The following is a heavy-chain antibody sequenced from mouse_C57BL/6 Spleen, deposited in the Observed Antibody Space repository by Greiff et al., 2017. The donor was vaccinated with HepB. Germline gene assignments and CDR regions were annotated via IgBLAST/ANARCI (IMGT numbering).Heavy chain of an antibody. CDR1: GYSITSGYY. V-gene: IGHV3-6*01. CDR2: ISYDGSN. J-gene: IGHJ2*01. CDR3: AREEYGNYFDY. Sequence: EVQRVESGPGLVKPSQSLSLTCSVTGYSITSGYYWNWIRQFPGNKLEWMGYISYDGSNNYNPSLKNRISITRDTSKNQFFLKLNSVTTEDTATYYCAREEYGNYFDYWGQGTTLTVSS. D-gene: IGHD2-1*01.